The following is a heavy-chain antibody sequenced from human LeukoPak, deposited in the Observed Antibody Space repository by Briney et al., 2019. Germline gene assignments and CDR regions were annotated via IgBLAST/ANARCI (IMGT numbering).Heavy chain of an antibody. J-gene: IGHJ4*02. CDR3: ARHLYGSGSPIDY. Sequence: GESLKISCKGSGYSFTNYWIGWVRQMPGKGLKWMGIIYPGDSDARYSPSFQGQVTISADKSISTAYLQWSSLKASDTAMYYCARHLYGSGSPIDYWGQGTLVTVSS. CDR1: GYSFTNYW. CDR2: IYPGDSDA. D-gene: IGHD6-19*01. V-gene: IGHV5-51*01.